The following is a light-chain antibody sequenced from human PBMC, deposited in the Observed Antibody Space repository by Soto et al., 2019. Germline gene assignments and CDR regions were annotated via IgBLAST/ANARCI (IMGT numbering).Light chain of an antibody. J-gene: IGLJ3*02. CDR1: SSDVGGYNY. CDR3: SSYAGSNNLWV. Sequence: QSALTQPPSASGYPGQSVTISCTGTSSDVGGYNYVSWYQQHPGKAPKLMIYEVSKRPSGVPDRFSGSKSGNTASLTVSGLQAEDEADYYCSSYAGSNNLWVFGGGTKVTVL. CDR2: EVS. V-gene: IGLV2-8*01.